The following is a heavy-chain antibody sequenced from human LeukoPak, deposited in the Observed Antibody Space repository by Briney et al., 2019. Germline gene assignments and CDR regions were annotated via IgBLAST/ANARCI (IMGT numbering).Heavy chain of an antibody. V-gene: IGHV4-30-2*01. J-gene: IGHJ5*02. CDR1: GGSISSGGYS. Sequence: PSQTLSLTCAVSGGSISSGGYSWSWIPQPPGKGLEWIGYIYHSGSTYYNPSLKSRVTISVDRSKNQFSLKLSSVTAADTAVYYCARVFGVRGVIGRFDPWGQGTLVTVSS. D-gene: IGHD3-10*01. CDR3: ARVFGVRGVIGRFDP. CDR2: IYHSGST.